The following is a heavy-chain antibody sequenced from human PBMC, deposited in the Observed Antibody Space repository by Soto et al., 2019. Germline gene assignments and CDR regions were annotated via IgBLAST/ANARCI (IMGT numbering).Heavy chain of an antibody. J-gene: IGHJ4*02. CDR3: AARIVVVPAAPENYFDY. CDR1: GGSFSGYY. Sequence: PSETLSLTCAVYGGSFSGYYWSWIRQPPGKGLEWIGEINHSGSTNYNPSLKSRVTISVDTSKNQFSLQLSSVTAADTAVYYCAARIVVVPAAPENYFDYWGQGTLVTVSS. D-gene: IGHD2-2*01. CDR2: INHSGST. V-gene: IGHV4-34*01.